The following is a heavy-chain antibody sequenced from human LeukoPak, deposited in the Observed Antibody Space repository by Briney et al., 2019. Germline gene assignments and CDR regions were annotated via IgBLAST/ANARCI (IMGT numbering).Heavy chain of an antibody. Sequence: GESLKISCKGFGYSFANYWIAWVRQMPGKGLEWMGRIDPSDSYTNYSPSFQGHVTISADKSISTAYLQWSSLKASDTAMYYCARHTILNYGDYPDAFDIWGQGTMVTVSS. V-gene: IGHV5-10-1*01. CDR2: IDPSDSYT. CDR3: ARHTILNYGDYPDAFDI. CDR1: GYSFANYW. J-gene: IGHJ3*02. D-gene: IGHD4-17*01.